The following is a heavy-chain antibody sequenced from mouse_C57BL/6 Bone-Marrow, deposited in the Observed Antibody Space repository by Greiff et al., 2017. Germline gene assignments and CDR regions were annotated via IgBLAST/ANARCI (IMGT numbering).Heavy chain of an antibody. CDR2: IDPENGDT. D-gene: IGHD1-1*02. J-gene: IGHJ2*01. V-gene: IGHV14-4*01. CDR3: TRAYYYLVDY. CDR1: GFNIKDDY. Sequence: EVQLQQSGAELVRPGASVKLSCTASGFNIKDDYMHWVKQRPEQGLEWIGWIDPENGDTEYASKFQGKATITADTSSNTAYLQLSSLTSEDTAVYYCTRAYYYLVDYWGQGTTLTVSS.